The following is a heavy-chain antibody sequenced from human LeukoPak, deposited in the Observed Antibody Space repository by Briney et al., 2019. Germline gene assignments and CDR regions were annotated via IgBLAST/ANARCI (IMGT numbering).Heavy chain of an antibody. Sequence: SVKVSCKASGGTFSSYAISWVRQAPGQGLEWMGRIIPIFGTANYAQKFQGRVTITTDESTSTAYMELSSLRSEDTAVYYCAIVVVPAAISGGWFDPWGQGTLVTVSS. J-gene: IGHJ5*02. CDR2: IIPIFGTA. V-gene: IGHV1-69*05. D-gene: IGHD2-2*01. CDR1: GGTFSSYA. CDR3: AIVVVPAAISGGWFDP.